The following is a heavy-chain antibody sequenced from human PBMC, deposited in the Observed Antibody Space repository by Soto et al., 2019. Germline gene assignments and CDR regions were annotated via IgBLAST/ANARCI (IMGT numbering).Heavy chain of an antibody. CDR3: AKDPMIGDN. Sequence: EVQLVESGGGFVQPGRTLRLSCAASGCTFDEFAMHWVQQARGKDMEWVSGISWNSGSIGYADSVKGRFTISRDNAKNSLSLQMNSLRAEDTALYYCAKDPMIGDNWGQGTLVTVSS. D-gene: IGHD3-22*01. V-gene: IGHV3-9*01. CDR2: ISWNSGSI. CDR1: GCTFDEFA. J-gene: IGHJ4*02.